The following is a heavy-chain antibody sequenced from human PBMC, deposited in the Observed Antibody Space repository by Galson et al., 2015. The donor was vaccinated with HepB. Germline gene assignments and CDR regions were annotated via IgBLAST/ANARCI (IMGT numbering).Heavy chain of an antibody. V-gene: IGHV3-30*18. Sequence: SLRLSCAASGFTFSSYGMHWVRQAPGKGLEWVAVISYDGSNKYYADSVKGRFTISRDNSKNTLYLQMNSLRAEDTAVYYCAKDREGDYVSSGSLDYWGQGTLVTVSS. J-gene: IGHJ4*02. D-gene: IGHD4-17*01. CDR1: GFTFSSYG. CDR3: AKDREGDYVSSGSLDY. CDR2: ISYDGSNK.